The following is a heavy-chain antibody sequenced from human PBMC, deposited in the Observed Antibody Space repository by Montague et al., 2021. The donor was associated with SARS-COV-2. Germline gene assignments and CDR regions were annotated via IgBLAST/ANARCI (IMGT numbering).Heavy chain of an antibody. D-gene: IGHD3-10*01. CDR1: GYSISSGYY. V-gene: IGHV4-38-2*02. Sequence: SETLSLTCTVSGYSISSGYYWGWIRQPPGKGLEWIGSIYHSGSTYYNPSLKSRVTISVDTSKNQFSLTLRSVTAADTAVYYCARQPFITINRGASWSGFDPWGRGTLVAVSS. J-gene: IGHJ5*02. CDR3: ARQPFITINRGASWSGFDP. CDR2: IYHSGST.